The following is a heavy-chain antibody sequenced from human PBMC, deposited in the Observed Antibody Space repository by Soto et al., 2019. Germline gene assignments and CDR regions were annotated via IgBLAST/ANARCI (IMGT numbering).Heavy chain of an antibody. D-gene: IGHD3-10*01. CDR2: IYYSGST. V-gene: IGHV4-59*01. J-gene: IGHJ4*02. CDR1: GGSSSSYY. CDR3: ARVGSGTD. Sequence: SETLSLTCTVSGGSSSSYYWSWIRQPPGKGLEWIGYIYYSGSTNYNPSLKSRVTISVDTSKNQFSLKLSSVTAADTAVYYCARVGSGTDWGQGTLVTVSS.